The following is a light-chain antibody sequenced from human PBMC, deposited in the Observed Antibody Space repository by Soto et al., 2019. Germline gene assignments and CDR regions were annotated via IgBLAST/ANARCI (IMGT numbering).Light chain of an antibody. CDR1: QSVGSD. J-gene: IGKJ1*01. CDR3: QQYNDWHRT. V-gene: IGKV3-15*01. CDR2: GAS. Sequence: ESVMTQSLCTLSVSPVAIATLSCRAIQSVGSDLAWYQQKPGQAPRLIIYGASIRAIGIPAKFSGSGSGAAFTLTISNLQSEDVAIYFCQQYNDWHRTFGKGTQGG.